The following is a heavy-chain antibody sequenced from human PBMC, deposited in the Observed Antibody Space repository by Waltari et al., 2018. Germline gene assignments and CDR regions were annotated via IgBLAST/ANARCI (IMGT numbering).Heavy chain of an antibody. Sequence: EVQLVESGGGLVQPGGSLRLSCAASGFTFSTYGMNWVRQAPGKGLEWVSHISGSGSPTYYAESVKGRFTISRDNAMNSLYLQMNSLRAEDTAVYYCAPLGASSLTLTAWGQGTLVTVSS. J-gene: IGHJ4*02. CDR2: ISGSGSPT. D-gene: IGHD1-26*01. V-gene: IGHV3-48*01. CDR1: GFTFSTYG. CDR3: APLGASSLTLTA.